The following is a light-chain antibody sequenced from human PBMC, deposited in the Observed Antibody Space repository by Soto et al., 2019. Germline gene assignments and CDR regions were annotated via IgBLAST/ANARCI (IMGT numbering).Light chain of an antibody. CDR3: SSYTSSGTLYV. CDR1: SSDIGGSKY. CDR2: EVT. J-gene: IGLJ1*01. Sequence: QSALTQPPSLSGSPGQSITISCAGTSSDIGGSKYVSWYQQHPGKAPKLIIYEVTYRPSGVSARFSGSKSGNTASLTVSGLQAEDEADYYCSSYTSSGTLYVFGTGTKVTVL. V-gene: IGLV2-14*01.